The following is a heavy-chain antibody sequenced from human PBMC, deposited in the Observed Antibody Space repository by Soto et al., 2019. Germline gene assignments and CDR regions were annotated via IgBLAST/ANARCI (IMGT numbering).Heavy chain of an antibody. J-gene: IGHJ4*02. CDR2: IIPMFGTA. Sequence: SVKVSCKASVGTFSRYAISCVRQAPGQGLEWMGGIIPMFGTANYAQKFQGRVTITAVESTSTAYMELSSLRSEDTAVYYCARQFDYESSGYYYPYWGQGTPVTVSS. V-gene: IGHV1-69*13. CDR1: VGTFSRYA. CDR3: ARQFDYESSGYYYPY. D-gene: IGHD3-22*01.